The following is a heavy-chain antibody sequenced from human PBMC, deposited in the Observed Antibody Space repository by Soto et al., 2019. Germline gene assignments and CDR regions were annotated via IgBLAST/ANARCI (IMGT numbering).Heavy chain of an antibody. Sequence: SETLSLTCTVSGGSISGYYWSWLRQPPGKGLEWIGEIYNIGSTNYNPSLKSRVTISVDKSKNQFSLKLSSVTAADTAVYYCARRYGSAIDYWGQGTLVTVSS. J-gene: IGHJ4*02. D-gene: IGHD1-26*01. CDR2: IYNIGST. CDR1: GGSISGYY. V-gene: IGHV4-59*08. CDR3: ARRYGSAIDY.